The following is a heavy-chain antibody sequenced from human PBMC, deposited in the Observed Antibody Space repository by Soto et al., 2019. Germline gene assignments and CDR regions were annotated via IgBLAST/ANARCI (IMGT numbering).Heavy chain of an antibody. CDR1: GGSFSGYI. J-gene: IGHJ5*02. CDR2: INHSGSA. V-gene: IGHV4-34*01. Sequence: SETLSLTCDVYGGSFSGYIWTWIRQTPGKGLQWIGQINHSGSANYNPSLKSRVTISVDTSKNQFSLKLSSVTAADTAVYYCARHAPRPYYDSSGSYYNWFDPWGQGTLVT. CDR3: ARHAPRPYYDSSGSYYNWFDP. D-gene: IGHD3-22*01.